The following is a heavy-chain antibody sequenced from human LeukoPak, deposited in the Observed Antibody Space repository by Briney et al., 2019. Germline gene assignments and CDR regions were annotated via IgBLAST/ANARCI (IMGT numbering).Heavy chain of an antibody. CDR3: VKVRGPGGVARHFVDC. J-gene: IGHJ4*02. CDR2: ISGSGGNT. Sequence: GGSLRLSCAASGFTFRDYARSWVRQAPGKGLEWASTISGSGGNTYYADSVKGRFTISRANSKSTLYLQMISLRDEDTAIYYCVKVRGPGGVARHFVDCWGLGTLVTVSS. D-gene: IGHD3-10*01. CDR1: GFTFRDYA. V-gene: IGHV3-23*01.